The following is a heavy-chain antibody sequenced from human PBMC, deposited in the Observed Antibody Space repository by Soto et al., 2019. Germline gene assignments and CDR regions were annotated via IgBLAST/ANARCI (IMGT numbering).Heavy chain of an antibody. CDR1: GGTFSSYA. CDR3: ARGAGGMDV. Sequence: QVQLVQAGAEVKKPGSSVKVSCKASGGTFSSYAITWVRQAPGQGLEWMGGIMPKFGVENHAQKFQGRVTITADESTSTAYMELSSLRSEDTAVYYCARGAGGMDVWGQGTTVTVSS. D-gene: IGHD3-10*01. V-gene: IGHV1-69*01. CDR2: IMPKFGVE. J-gene: IGHJ6*02.